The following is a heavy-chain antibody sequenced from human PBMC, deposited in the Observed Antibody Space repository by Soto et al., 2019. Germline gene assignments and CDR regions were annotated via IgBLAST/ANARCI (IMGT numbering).Heavy chain of an antibody. Sequence: SQTLSLTCAISGDSVSSNSAAWNWIRQSPSRGLEWLGRTYYRSKWYNDYAVSVKSRITINPDTSKNQFSLQLNSVTPEDTAVYYCARDFRVLLWFGERAVYYYGMDVWGQGTTVTVSS. CDR2: TYYRSKWYN. CDR1: GDSVSSNSAA. CDR3: ARDFRVLLWFGERAVYYYGMDV. V-gene: IGHV6-1*01. J-gene: IGHJ6*02. D-gene: IGHD3-10*01.